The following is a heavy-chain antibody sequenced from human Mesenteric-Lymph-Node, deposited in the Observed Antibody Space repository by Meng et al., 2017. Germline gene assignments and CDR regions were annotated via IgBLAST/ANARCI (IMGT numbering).Heavy chain of an antibody. CDR1: GLTFSSYA. CDR2: ISGSGGST. Sequence: EVELVGVGGGLVQPGGSLRLSWAASGLTFSSYAMGWVRQAPGKGLEWVSAISGSGGSTYYADSVKGRFTISRDNAKNSLSVQMNSLGVEDTAVYYCVRLHWAAGHSYSYPDYWGQGILVTVSS. CDR3: VRLHWAAGHSYSYPDY. D-gene: IGHD5-18*01. V-gene: IGHV3-23*04. J-gene: IGHJ4*02.